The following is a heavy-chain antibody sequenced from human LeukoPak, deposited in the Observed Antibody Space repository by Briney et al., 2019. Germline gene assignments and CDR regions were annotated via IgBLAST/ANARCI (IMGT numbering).Heavy chain of an antibody. Sequence: ASVKVSCKASGYTFTSYAMNWVRQAPGLGLEWMGWINTISGNPTYAQGFTGRFVFSLDTSVSTAYLQISSLKAEDTAVYYCARRGFGGPDYWGQGTLVTVSS. J-gene: IGHJ4*02. CDR2: INTISGNP. CDR1: GYTFTSYA. CDR3: ARRGFGGPDY. D-gene: IGHD3-10*01. V-gene: IGHV7-4-1*02.